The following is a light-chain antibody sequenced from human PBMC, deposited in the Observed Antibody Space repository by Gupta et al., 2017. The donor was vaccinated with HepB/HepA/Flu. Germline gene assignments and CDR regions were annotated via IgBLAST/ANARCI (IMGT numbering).Light chain of an antibody. CDR1: KLEDKY. V-gene: IGLV3-1*01. CDR2: QDN. CDR3: QAWDSNTVM. Sequence: SYDLTQPPSVSVSPGQTASITCSGDKLEDKYTCWYRQKPGQSPVLVIYQDNRRPSGIPERFSGSNSGNTATLTISGTQAMDEADYYCQAWDSNTVMFGGGTKLTVL. J-gene: IGLJ3*02.